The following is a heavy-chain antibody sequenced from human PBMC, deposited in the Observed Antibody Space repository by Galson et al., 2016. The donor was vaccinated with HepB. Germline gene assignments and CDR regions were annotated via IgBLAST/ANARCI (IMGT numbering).Heavy chain of an antibody. D-gene: IGHD3-3*01. J-gene: IGHJ4*02. Sequence: SLRLSCAASGFSFSVYGMHWVRQTPGKGLEWVAFISNDGSDEYYADSVKGRFTISRDNYKNTLYLQLNSLRAEDTAVLYCARGGPGRDFSSFEYWGQGTLVTVST. CDR1: GFSFSVYG. V-gene: IGHV3-30-3*01. CDR2: ISNDGSDE. CDR3: ARGGPGRDFSSFEY.